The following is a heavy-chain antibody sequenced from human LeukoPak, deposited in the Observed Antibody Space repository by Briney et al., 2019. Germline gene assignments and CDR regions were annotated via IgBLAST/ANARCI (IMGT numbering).Heavy chain of an antibody. Sequence: SVKVSCKASGGTFSSYAISWVRQAPGQGLAWMGRIIPIFGIANYAQKFQGRVTITEDKSTSTAYMELSSLRSEDTAVYYCARAAMRYDSSGDRRPFDYWGQGTLVTVSS. D-gene: IGHD3-22*01. CDR2: IIPIFGIA. V-gene: IGHV1-69*04. J-gene: IGHJ4*02. CDR3: ARAAMRYDSSGDRRPFDY. CDR1: GGTFSSYA.